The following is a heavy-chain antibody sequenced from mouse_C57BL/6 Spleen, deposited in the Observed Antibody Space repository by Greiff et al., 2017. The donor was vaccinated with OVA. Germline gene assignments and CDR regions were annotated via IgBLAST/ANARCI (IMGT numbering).Heavy chain of an antibody. D-gene: IGHD2-1*01. V-gene: IGHV5-9*01. Sequence: DVMLVESGGGLVKPGGSLKFSCAASGFTFSSYTMSWVRQTPEKRLAWVANISGGGGNTYYTDSVKGRFTISRDNAKNTLYLQMSSLRSEDTALYYCARQIYYGNFYAMDYWGQGTSVTVSS. CDR1: GFTFSSYT. CDR2: ISGGGGNT. J-gene: IGHJ4*01. CDR3: ARQIYYGNFYAMDY.